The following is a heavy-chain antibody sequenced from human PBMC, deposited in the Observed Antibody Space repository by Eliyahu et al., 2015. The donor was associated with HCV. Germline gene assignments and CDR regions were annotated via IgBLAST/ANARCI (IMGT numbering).Heavy chain of an antibody. J-gene: IGHJ4*02. D-gene: IGHD2-21*01. CDR1: GDSVXSTSYF. V-gene: IGHV4-39*01. Sequence: QMQLQESGPGLVKVSETLSLTCXVSGDSVXSTSYFWGWIRQPPGKGLXWIGSISYTGSTYYNPSLEXRGTMSVDTSKNQISLKLTSVTAADTAVYYCARLYSGTRPPDFWGQGTLVTVSS. CDR2: ISYTGST. CDR3: ARLYSGTRPPDF.